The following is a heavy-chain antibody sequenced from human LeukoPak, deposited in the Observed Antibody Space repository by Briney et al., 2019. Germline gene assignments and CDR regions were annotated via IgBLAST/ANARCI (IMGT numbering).Heavy chain of an antibody. CDR3: ARGHGLLWFGESQFDY. CDR2: MNPNRGNT. Sequence: ASVKVSCKASGYTFTSYDINWVRQATGQGLEWMGWMNPNRGNTGYAQKFQGRVTMTRNTSISTAYMELSSLRSEDTAVYYCARGHGLLWFGESQFDYWGQGTLVTVSS. D-gene: IGHD3-10*01. J-gene: IGHJ4*02. V-gene: IGHV1-8*01. CDR1: GYTFTSYD.